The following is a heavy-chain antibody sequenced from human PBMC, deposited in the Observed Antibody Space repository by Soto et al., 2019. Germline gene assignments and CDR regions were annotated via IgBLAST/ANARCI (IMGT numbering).Heavy chain of an antibody. J-gene: IGHJ4*02. CDR1: GFSFTNAW. V-gene: IGHV3-15*01. D-gene: IGHD4-17*01. CDR3: TTIYPFTVTVLLYY. Sequence: DVQLVESGGGLVKPGGTLRLSCAASGFSFTNAWMNWVRQAPGKGLEWIGRIKPKADDGTTDYAAPVRGRFTISRDDSKDTLYLQMINLRTEDTAVYYCTTIYPFTVTVLLYYWGKGTLVTVSS. CDR2: IKPKADDGTT.